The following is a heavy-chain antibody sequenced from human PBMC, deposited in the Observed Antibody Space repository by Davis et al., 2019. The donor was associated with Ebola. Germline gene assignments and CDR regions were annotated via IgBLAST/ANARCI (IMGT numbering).Heavy chain of an antibody. V-gene: IGHV1-46*01. J-gene: IGHJ5*02. CDR3: AREDYDSISRERWFDP. Sequence: AASVKVSCKASGYTFTSYYMHWVRQVPGQGLEWMGIINPSGGSTSYAQKFQGRVTMTRDTSTSTVYMELSSLRSEDTAVYYCAREDYDSISRERWFDPWGQGTLVTVSS. CDR1: GYTFTSYY. D-gene: IGHD3-3*01. CDR2: INPSGGST.